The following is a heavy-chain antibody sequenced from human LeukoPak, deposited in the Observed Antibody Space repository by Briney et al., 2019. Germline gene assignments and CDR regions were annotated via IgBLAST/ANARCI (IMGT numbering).Heavy chain of an antibody. D-gene: IGHD3-3*01. CDR2: IKQDGSEK. V-gene: IGHV3-7*01. CDR3: AREPPPRYYDFWSGYTYEGHYAFDI. CDR1: GFTFSSYW. Sequence: GGSLRLSCAASGFTFSSYWMSWVRQAPGKGLEWVANIKQDGSEKYYVDSVKGRFTISRDNAKNSLYLQMNSLRAEDTAVYYCAREPPPRYYDFWSGYTYEGHYAFDIWGQGTTVTVSS. J-gene: IGHJ3*02.